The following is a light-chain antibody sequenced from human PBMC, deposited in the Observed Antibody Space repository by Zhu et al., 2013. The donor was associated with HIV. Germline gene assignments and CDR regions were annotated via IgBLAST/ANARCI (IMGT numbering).Light chain of an antibody. V-gene: IGKV3-20*01. CDR3: QQYSRSPTT. Sequence: EIVLTQSPGTLSLSPGERATLSCRASQNFRSNYVAWYQQKVGSGQAPKLLIYNGSIRATGIPDRFSGTGSGTDYTLTISRLEPEDFAVYYCQQYSRSPTTFGQGTKLEIK. J-gene: IGKJ2*01. CDR1: QNFRSNY. CDR2: NGS.